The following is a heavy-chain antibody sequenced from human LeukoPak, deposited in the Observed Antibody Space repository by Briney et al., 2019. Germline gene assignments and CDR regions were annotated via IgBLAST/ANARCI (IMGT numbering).Heavy chain of an antibody. V-gene: IGHV3-11*01. CDR3: ARDDAFGLYWYFDL. CDR1: GFTFSVYY. D-gene: IGHD3-10*01. CDR2: ISGNTLSI. Sequence: GGSLRLSCEASGFTFSVYYMSWIRQAPGKGPEWLAYISGNTLSIHYADSVKGRFTISRDDARSSVYLEMTSLRDEDTAVYYCARDDAFGLYWYFDLWGHGTLVTVSS. J-gene: IGHJ2*01.